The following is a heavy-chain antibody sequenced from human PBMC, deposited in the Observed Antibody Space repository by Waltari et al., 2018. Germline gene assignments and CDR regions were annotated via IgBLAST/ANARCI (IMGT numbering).Heavy chain of an antibody. CDR3: ARGLGKRGWFDP. D-gene: IGHD1-26*01. J-gene: IGHJ5*02. CDR1: GGSFSGYS. Sequence: QVQLQQWGAGLLKPSETLSLTCAVYGGSFSGYSWSWIRQPPGKGLEWIGEINHSGSTNYNPSLKSRVTISVDTSKNQFSLKLSSVTAADTAVYYCARGLGKRGWFDPWGQGTLVTVSS. CDR2: INHSGST. V-gene: IGHV4-34*01.